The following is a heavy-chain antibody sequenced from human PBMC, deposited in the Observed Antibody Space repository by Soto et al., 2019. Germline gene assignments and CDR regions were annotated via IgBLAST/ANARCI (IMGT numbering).Heavy chain of an antibody. CDR2: IYYSGST. Sequence: SETLSLTCTVSGGSISSYYWSWIRQPPGKGLEWIGYIYYSGSTNYNPSLKSRVTISVDTSKNQFSLKLSSVTAADTAVYYCARHFNYIWGSYRLRRDAFDIWGQGTMVTVSS. V-gene: IGHV4-59*08. J-gene: IGHJ3*02. CDR3: ARHFNYIWGSYRLRRDAFDI. D-gene: IGHD3-16*02. CDR1: GGSISSYY.